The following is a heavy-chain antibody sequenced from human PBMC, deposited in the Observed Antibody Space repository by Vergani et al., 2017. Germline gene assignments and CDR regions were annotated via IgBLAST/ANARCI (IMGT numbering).Heavy chain of an antibody. CDR2: ISGSGGST. D-gene: IGHD3-9*01. CDR1: GFTFSSYA. CDR3: AKDLPXSLYDILTGPTFDY. Sequence: EVQLLESGGGLVQPGGSLRLSCAASGFTFSSYAMSWVRQAPGKGLEWVSAISGSGGSTYYADSVKGRFTISRDNSKNTLYLQMNSLRAEDTAVYYCAKDLPXSLYDILTGPTFDYWGQGTLVTVSS. V-gene: IGHV3-23*01. J-gene: IGHJ4*02.